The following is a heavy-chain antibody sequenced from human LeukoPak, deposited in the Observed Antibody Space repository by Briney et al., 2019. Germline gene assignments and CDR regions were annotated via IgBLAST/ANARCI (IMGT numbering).Heavy chain of an antibody. CDR2: IYVTGNYI. CDR3: AREFNTIGNFDY. CDR1: GFTFSRFS. V-gene: IGHV3-21*01. J-gene: IGHJ4*02. D-gene: IGHD1-14*01. Sequence: GQSLRLSCAPSGFTFSRFSFRWVRQAPGQGLEWVASIYVTGNYINYADSVKGRVTISRDNAKNSVYLQMNSLRAEDTAVYYCAREFNTIGNFDYWGQGTLVTVSS.